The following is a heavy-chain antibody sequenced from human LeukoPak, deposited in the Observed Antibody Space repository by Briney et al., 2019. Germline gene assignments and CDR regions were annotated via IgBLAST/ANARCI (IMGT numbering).Heavy chain of an antibody. V-gene: IGHV4-39*01. J-gene: IGHJ4*02. CDR2: ISYSGSP. CDR1: GGSISSSSYY. CDR3: AGRFLAGKYFDY. D-gene: IGHD3-3*01. Sequence: KTSETLSLTCTVAGGSISSSSYYWGWIRQPPGKGLEWMGSISYSGSPYYNPSLKSRVTISGDTSKNQLSLRLSSVTAADTAVYYCAGRFLAGKYFDYWGRGALVTVSS.